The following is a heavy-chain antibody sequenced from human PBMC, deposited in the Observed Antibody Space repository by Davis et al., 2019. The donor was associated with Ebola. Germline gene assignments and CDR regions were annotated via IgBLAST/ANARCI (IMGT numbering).Heavy chain of an antibody. Sequence: ASVKVSCKASGYTFTSYYMHWVRQAPGQGLEWMGIINPSGGSTSYAQKFQGRVTMTRDTSTSTVYMELSSLRSEDTAVYYCARDIVVVPAAIPRGDYYMDVWGKGTTVTVSS. V-gene: IGHV1-46*01. D-gene: IGHD2-2*02. CDR1: GYTFTSYY. CDR3: ARDIVVVPAAIPRGDYYMDV. J-gene: IGHJ6*03. CDR2: INPSGGST.